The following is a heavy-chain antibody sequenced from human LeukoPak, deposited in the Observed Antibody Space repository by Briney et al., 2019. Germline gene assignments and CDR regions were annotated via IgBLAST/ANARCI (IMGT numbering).Heavy chain of an antibody. CDR1: GYTFTSYV. D-gene: IGHD3-10*01. V-gene: IGHV1-18*01. Sequence: ASVKVSCKASGYTFTSYVISWVRQAPGQGLEWMGWISVYNGNTNYAQKLQGRVTMTTDTSTSTAYMELRSLRSDDTAVYYCARARGLLWFGELSDNWFDPWGQGTLVTVSS. J-gene: IGHJ5*02. CDR2: ISVYNGNT. CDR3: ARARGLLWFGELSDNWFDP.